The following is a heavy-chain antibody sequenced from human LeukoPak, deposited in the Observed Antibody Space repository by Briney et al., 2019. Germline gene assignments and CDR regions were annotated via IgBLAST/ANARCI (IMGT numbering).Heavy chain of an antibody. Sequence: ASVKVSCKASGYTFASYDINWVRQATGQGLEWMGWMNPNSGNTGYAQKFQGRVTMTRDTSISTAYMELSRLRSDDTAVYYCASLSGFDWSNYWGQGTLVTVSS. CDR2: MNPNSGNT. J-gene: IGHJ4*02. CDR1: GYTFASYD. V-gene: IGHV1-8*01. CDR3: ASLSGFDWSNY. D-gene: IGHD3-9*01.